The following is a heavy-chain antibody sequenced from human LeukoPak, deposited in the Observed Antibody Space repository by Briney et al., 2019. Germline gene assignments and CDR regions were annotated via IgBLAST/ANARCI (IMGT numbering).Heavy chain of an antibody. CDR1: GFTFNIYA. CDR2: ISGSGGST. D-gene: IGHD6-13*01. Sequence: PGGSLRLSCAASGFTFNIYAMSWVRQAPGKGLEWVSAISGSGGSTYYADSVKGRFTISRDNSKNTLYLQMNSLRAEDTAVYYCAKVPAGPYYFDYWGQGTLVTVSS. V-gene: IGHV3-23*01. J-gene: IGHJ4*02. CDR3: AKVPAGPYYFDY.